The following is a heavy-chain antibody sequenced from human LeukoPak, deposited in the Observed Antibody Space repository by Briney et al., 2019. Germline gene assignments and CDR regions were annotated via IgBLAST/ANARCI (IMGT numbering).Heavy chain of an antibody. CDR1: GFTVSSNY. J-gene: IGHJ6*04. V-gene: IGHV3-53*04. CDR3: ARERYGMDV. CDR2: IYSGGST. Sequence: GGSLRLSRAASGFTVSSNYMSWVRQAPGKGLEWVSVIYSGGSTYYADSVKGRFTISRHKSKNTLYLQMNSLRAEDTAVYYCARERYGMDVWGEGTTVTVSS.